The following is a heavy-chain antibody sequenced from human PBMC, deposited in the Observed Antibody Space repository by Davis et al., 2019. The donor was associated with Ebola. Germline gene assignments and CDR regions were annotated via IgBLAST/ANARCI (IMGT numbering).Heavy chain of an antibody. V-gene: IGHV4-30-4*01. D-gene: IGHD6-19*01. Sequence: SETLSLTCTVSGGSISSGDYYWSWIRQPPGKGLEWIGYIYYSGSTNYNPSLKSRVTISVDTSKNQFSLKLSSVTAADTAVYYCARGGWASGMDVWGQGTTVTVSS. CDR2: IYYSGST. CDR1: GGSISSGDYY. J-gene: IGHJ6*02. CDR3: ARGGWASGMDV.